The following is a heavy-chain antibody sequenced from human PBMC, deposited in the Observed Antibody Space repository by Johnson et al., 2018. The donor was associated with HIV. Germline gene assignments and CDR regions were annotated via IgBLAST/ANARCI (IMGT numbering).Heavy chain of an antibody. D-gene: IGHD6-13*01. Sequence: VQLVESGGGLVQPGGSLRLSCSASGFTFSSHGMHWVRQAPGKGLEWVAFIRYDGSNKYYADSVKGRFTISRDNSQNTLSLQMHSLRAEDTAVYYCARERARQELGLDGAFDIWGQGTTVSVS. J-gene: IGHJ3*02. V-gene: IGHV3-30*02. CDR2: IRYDGSNK. CDR3: ARERARQELGLDGAFDI. CDR1: GFTFSSHG.